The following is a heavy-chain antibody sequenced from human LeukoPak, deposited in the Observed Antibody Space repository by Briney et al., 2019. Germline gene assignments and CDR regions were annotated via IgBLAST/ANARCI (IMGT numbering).Heavy chain of an antibody. J-gene: IGHJ4*02. CDR2: IDFDGSST. Sequence: GGSLRLSCAASGFTFSNYWMHWVRQAPGNGLVWVSLIDFDGSSTSYADSVKGRFTISRDNAKNTLYLQMNRLRAEDTGVYYCARGAYYFDYWGQGTLVTVSS. D-gene: IGHD3-16*01. CDR1: GFTFSNYW. CDR3: ARGAYYFDY. V-gene: IGHV3-74*01.